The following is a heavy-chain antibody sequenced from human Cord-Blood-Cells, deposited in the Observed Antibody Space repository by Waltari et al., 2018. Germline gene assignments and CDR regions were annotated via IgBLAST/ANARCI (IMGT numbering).Heavy chain of an antibody. J-gene: IGHJ3*02. Sequence: QVQLQESGPGLVKPSETLSLTCTVSGYSISSGYYWAWIRQPPGKGLEWIGSIYHSGSTYYNPSLKSRVTISVDTSKNQFSLKLSSVTAADTAVYYCARVGGSYYAFDIWGQGTMVTVSS. CDR1: GYSISSGYY. V-gene: IGHV4-38-2*02. CDR2: IYHSGST. CDR3: ARVGGSYYAFDI. D-gene: IGHD1-26*01.